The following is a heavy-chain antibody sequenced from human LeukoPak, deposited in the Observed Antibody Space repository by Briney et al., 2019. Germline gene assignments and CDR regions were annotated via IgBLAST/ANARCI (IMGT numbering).Heavy chain of an antibody. Sequence: ASVKVSCKASGYTFTGYYMHWVRQAPGQGLEWMGWINPNSGGTNYAQKFQGRVTMTRNTSISTAYMELSSLRSEDTAVYYCARTPPYSSGWYVRHNWFDPWGQGTLVTVSS. D-gene: IGHD6-19*01. V-gene: IGHV1-2*02. CDR1: GYTFTGYY. CDR3: ARTPPYSSGWYVRHNWFDP. J-gene: IGHJ5*02. CDR2: INPNSGGT.